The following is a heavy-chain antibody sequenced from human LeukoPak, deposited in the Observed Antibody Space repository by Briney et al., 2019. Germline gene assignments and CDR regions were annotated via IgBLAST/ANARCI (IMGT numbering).Heavy chain of an antibody. Sequence: SQTLSLTCIVSGGSISSGDYYWSWIRQPPGKGLEWIGYIYYSGSTYYNPSLKSRVTISVDTSKNQFSLKLSSVTAADTAVYYCARDHTVRGAWDYWGQGTLVTVSS. CDR1: GGSISSGDYY. D-gene: IGHD4-17*01. J-gene: IGHJ4*02. V-gene: IGHV4-30-4*01. CDR3: ARDHTVRGAWDY. CDR2: IYYSGST.